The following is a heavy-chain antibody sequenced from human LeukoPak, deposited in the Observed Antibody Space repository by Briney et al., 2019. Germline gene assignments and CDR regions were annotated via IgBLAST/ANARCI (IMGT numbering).Heavy chain of an antibody. D-gene: IGHD3-22*01. Sequence: QPGGSLRLSCAASGFTFDDYAMHWVRQAPGKGLEWVSGISGNSGSIGYADSVKGRFTISRDNAKNSLYLQMNSLRVEDTAMYFCAMGFDRSGDWNPFHIWGQGTMVTVSS. V-gene: IGHV3-9*01. CDR3: AMGFDRSGDWNPFHI. CDR1: GFTFDDYA. J-gene: IGHJ3*02. CDR2: ISGNSGSI.